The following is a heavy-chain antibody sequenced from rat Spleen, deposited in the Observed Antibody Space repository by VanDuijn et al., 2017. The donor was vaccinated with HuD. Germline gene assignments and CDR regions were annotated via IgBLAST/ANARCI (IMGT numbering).Heavy chain of an antibody. CDR1: GSTFSDYY. CDR3: VKDRGEYNNLFDY. Sequence: EVQLAESGGGLVQPGRSLKLSCAASGSTFSDYYMAWVRQAPTKGLEWVASISYDGGRAYYRDSVKGRFTISRDNAKSTLYLQMDSLRSEDTATYYCVKDRGEYNNLFDYWGQGVMVTVSS. V-gene: IGHV5-20*01. CDR2: ISYDGGRA. J-gene: IGHJ2*01. D-gene: IGHD1-10*01.